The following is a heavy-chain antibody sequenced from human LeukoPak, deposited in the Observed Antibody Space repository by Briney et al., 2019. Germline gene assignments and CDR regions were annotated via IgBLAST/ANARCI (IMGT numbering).Heavy chain of an antibody. J-gene: IGHJ4*02. CDR1: GYTFTSYY. CDR3: ARAFFISHPFGRLDY. CDR2: INPSGGST. D-gene: IGHD3-10*01. Sequence: ASVKVSCKASGYTFTSYYMHWVRQAPGQGLEWMGIINPSGGSTSYAQKFQGRVTMTRETSTSTVYMELSSLRSEDTAVYYCARAFFISHPFGRLDYWGQGTLVTVSS. V-gene: IGHV1-46*01.